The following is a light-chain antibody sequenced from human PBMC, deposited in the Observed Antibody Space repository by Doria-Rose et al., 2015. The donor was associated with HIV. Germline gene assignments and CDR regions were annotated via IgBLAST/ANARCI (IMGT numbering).Light chain of an antibody. CDR3: QQYGASRGT. CDR2: DAS. CDR1: QSFSSTY. V-gene: IGKV3-20*01. J-gene: IGKJ5*01. Sequence: TQSPGTLSLSPGERATLSCRASQSFSSTYLAWYQQKPGQAPSLLIYDASTRATGLPDRFSGSGSGTDFTLTISRLEPEDVAVYYCQQYGASRGTFGQGTRLEIK.